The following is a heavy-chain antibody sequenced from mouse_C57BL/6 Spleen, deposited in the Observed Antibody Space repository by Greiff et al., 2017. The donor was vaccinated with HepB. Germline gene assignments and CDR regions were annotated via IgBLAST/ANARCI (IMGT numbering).Heavy chain of an antibody. Sequence: QVQLQQSGAELVKPGASVKISCKASGYAFSSYWMNWVKQRPGKGLEWVGKIYPGDGDTNYNGKFKGKATLTADKSSSTAYMQLSSLTSEDSAVYFCARLGSSGSFDYWGQGTTLTVSS. J-gene: IGHJ2*01. D-gene: IGHD3-2*02. CDR1: GYAFSSYW. CDR2: IYPGDGDT. V-gene: IGHV1-80*01. CDR3: ARLGSSGSFDY.